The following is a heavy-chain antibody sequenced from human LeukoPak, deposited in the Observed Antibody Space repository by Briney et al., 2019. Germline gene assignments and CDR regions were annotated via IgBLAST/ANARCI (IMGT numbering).Heavy chain of an antibody. J-gene: IGHJ5*02. V-gene: IGHV3-7*01. CDR3: ASLIVVVRENWFDP. CDR2: IKQDGSEK. CDR1: GFTFSSYC. Sequence: QPGGSLRLSCAASGFTFSSYCMSWVRQAPGKGLEWVANIKQDGSEKYYVDSVKGRFTISRDNAKNSLYLQMNSLRAEDTAVYYCASLIVVVRENWFDPWGQGTLVTVSS. D-gene: IGHD2-21*01.